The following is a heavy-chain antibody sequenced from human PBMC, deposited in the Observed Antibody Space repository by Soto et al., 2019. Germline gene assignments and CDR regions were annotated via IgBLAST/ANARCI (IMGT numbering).Heavy chain of an antibody. Sequence: GATLVNPTQTLTLTCTFSGFSITANGEGVGCIRQPPGKALESLALIYWADYKRYSPSLRNRLTITLDNSKDQVILTMTDMGPADTATYYCAHGYVQLLATFHYFDSWGQGTQVTVSS. D-gene: IGHD2-2*01. CDR2: IYWADYK. CDR1: GFSITANGEG. J-gene: IGHJ4*02. V-gene: IGHV2-5*02. CDR3: AHGYVQLLATFHYFDS.